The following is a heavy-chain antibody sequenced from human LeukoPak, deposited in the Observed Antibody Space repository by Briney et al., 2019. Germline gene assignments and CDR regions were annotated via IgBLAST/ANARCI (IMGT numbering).Heavy chain of an antibody. D-gene: IGHD3-9*01. CDR1: GYTFTGYY. J-gene: IGHJ4*02. V-gene: IGHV1-2*02. CDR2: INPYSGGA. CDR3: ARASPLEDILTGYLNY. Sequence: ASVKVSCKASGYTFTGYYMHWVRQAPGQGLEWMGWINPYSGGANYAQKFQGGVTMTRDTSISTAYMELSRLRSDDTAVYYCARASPLEDILTGYLNYWGQGPLVSVSS.